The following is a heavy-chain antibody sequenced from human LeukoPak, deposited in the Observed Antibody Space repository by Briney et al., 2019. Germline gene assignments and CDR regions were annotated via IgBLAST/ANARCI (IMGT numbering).Heavy chain of an antibody. D-gene: IGHD2-21*02. CDR1: GYSISSGYY. V-gene: IGHV4-38-2*02. CDR3: AREKVTAGYVMDV. Sequence: SETLSLICGVSGYSISSGYYWGWIRQPPGKGLEWIGSIYHSGSTYYNPSLKSRVTISVDTSKNQFSLKLNSVTAADTAVYYCAREKVTAGYVMDVWGKGTTVTVSS. CDR2: IYHSGST. J-gene: IGHJ6*04.